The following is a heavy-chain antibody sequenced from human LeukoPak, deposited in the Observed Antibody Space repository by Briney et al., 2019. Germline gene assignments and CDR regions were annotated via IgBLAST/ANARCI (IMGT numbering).Heavy chain of an antibody. V-gene: IGHV4-59*01. CDR2: VYYSGSTNS. J-gene: IGHJ3*02. CDR1: GGSINTMY. CDR3: AREKGSGTDAFDI. Sequence: PSETLSLTCTVSGGSINTMYWSWIRQPPGKGLEWIGYVYYSGSTNSNCNPSLKSRATISVDTSKNQFSLKLNSVTAADTAVYYCAREKGSGTDAFDIWGQGTMVTVSS. D-gene: IGHD6-19*01.